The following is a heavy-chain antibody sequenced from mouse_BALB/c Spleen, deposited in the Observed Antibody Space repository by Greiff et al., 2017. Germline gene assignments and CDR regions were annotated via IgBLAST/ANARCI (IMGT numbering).Heavy chain of an antibody. J-gene: IGHJ3*01. CDR3: ARGGRQTAFFAY. CDR1: GFTFSDYY. CDR2: ISDGGSYT. V-gene: IGHV5-4*02. D-gene: IGHD4-1*01. Sequence: EVKLVESGGGFVKPGGSLKLSCAASGFTFSDYYMYWVRQTPEKRLEWVATISDGGSYTYYPDSVKGRFTISRDNAKNNLYLQMSSLKSEDTAIYYCARGGRQTAFFAYWGQGTLVTVSA.